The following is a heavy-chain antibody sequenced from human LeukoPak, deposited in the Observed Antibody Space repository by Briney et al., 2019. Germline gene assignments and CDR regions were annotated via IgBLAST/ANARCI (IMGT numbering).Heavy chain of an antibody. V-gene: IGHV3-23*01. Sequence: PGGSLRLSCAASGFTFSSYAMSWVRQAPGKGLEWVSAISDGGGSTYYADSVKGRFTISRDNSKNSLYLQMNSLRAEDTSVYYCATLQRDDISGYYYSYSGQRTLCTVSS. J-gene: IGHJ4*02. CDR2: ISDGGGST. CDR3: ATLQRDDISGYYYSY. D-gene: IGHD3-22*01. CDR1: GFTFSSYA.